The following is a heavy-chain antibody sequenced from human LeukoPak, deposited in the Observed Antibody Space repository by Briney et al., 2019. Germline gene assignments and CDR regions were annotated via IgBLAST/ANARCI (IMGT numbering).Heavy chain of an antibody. J-gene: IGHJ4*02. CDR3: ARVSRRWLQLGYFDY. CDR1: GFTFSNYA. V-gene: IGHV3-23*01. Sequence: GGSLRLSCAASGFTFSNYAMNWVRQAPGKGLEWVSSISGSGGNTYYADSVKGRFTISRDNAMNSLYLQMNSLRAEDTALYYCARVSRRWLQLGYFDYWGQGTLVTVSS. CDR2: ISGSGGNT. D-gene: IGHD5-24*01.